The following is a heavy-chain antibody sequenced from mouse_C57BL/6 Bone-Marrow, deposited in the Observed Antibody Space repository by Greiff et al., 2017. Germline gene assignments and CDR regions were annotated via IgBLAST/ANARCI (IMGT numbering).Heavy chain of an antibody. J-gene: IGHJ3*01. D-gene: IGHD2-3*01. CDR3: ARAGDGYCWGFAY. CDR2: INPNSGTT. V-gene: IGHV1-39*01. Sequence: EVQLQQSGPELVKPGASVKISCKASGYSFTDYNMNWVKQSNGKSLEWIGVINPNSGTTSYNQKFKGKATLTVDQSSSTAYMQLNRLTSEDSAVXYGARAGDGYCWGFAYWGQGTLVTVSA. CDR1: GYSFTDYN.